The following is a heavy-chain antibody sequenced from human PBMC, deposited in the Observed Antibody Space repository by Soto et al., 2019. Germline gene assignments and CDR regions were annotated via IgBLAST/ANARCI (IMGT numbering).Heavy chain of an antibody. J-gene: IGHJ3*02. CDR1: GFTFSSYA. Sequence: GGSLRLSCAASGFTFSSYAMSWVRQAPGKGLEWASAISGSGGSTYYADSVKGRFTISRDNSKNTLYLQMNSLRAEDTAVYYCAKDVPGIAAAVSAFDIWGQGTMVTVSS. D-gene: IGHD6-13*01. CDR2: ISGSGGST. V-gene: IGHV3-23*01. CDR3: AKDVPGIAAAVSAFDI.